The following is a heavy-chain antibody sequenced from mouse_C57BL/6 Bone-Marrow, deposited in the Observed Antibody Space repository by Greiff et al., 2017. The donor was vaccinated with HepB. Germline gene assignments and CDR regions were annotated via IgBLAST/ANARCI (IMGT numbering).Heavy chain of an antibody. CDR3: ARAEEIYDGYYGGPY. CDR1: GYTFTDYY. CDR2: IYPGSGNT. V-gene: IGHV1-76*01. D-gene: IGHD2-3*01. J-gene: IGHJ3*01. Sequence: QVQLKESGAELVRPGASVKLSCKASGYTFTDYYINWVKQRPGQGLEWIARIYPGSGNTYYNEKFKGKATLTAEKSSSTAYMQLSSLTSEDSAVYFCARAEEIYDGYYGGPYWGQGTLVTVSA.